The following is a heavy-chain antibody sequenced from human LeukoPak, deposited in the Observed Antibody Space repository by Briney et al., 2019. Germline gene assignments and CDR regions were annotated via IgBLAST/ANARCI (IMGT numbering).Heavy chain of an antibody. V-gene: IGHV1-18*04. D-gene: IGHD6-13*01. CDR1: GYTFTSYG. CDR3: ARVVLAAAGSNWFDP. Sequence: ASVKVSCKASGYTFTSYGISLVRQAPGQGLEWMGWISAYNGNTNYAQKLQGRVTMTTDTYTSTANMELKSLRSDDTAVYYCARVVLAAAGSNWFDPWGQGTLVTVSS. CDR2: ISAYNGNT. J-gene: IGHJ5*02.